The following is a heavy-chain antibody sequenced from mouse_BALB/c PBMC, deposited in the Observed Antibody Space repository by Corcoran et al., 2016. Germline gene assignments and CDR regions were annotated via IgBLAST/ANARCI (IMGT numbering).Heavy chain of an antibody. CDR3: SGCDCYFDV. V-gene: IGHV14-3*02. J-gene: IGHJ1*01. Sequence: EVQLQQSGAELVKPGASVKLSCTASGFNIKDTYMHWVKQRPEQGLEWIGRIDPANGNTKYDPKFQGKATITADTSSNTAYLQLSSLTSEDTAFYYCSGCDCYFDVWGAGTSVTVSS. CDR2: IDPANGNT. CDR1: GFNIKDTY.